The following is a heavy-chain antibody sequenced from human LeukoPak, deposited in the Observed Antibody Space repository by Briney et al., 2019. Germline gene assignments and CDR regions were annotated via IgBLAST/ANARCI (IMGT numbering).Heavy chain of an antibody. Sequence: SETLSLTCTVSGGSIRSSTYYWGWIRQPPGKGLEWIGSIYYSGSTYYNPSLKSRVTISVDTSKNQFSLKLSSVTAADTAVYYCARGLWFGSPPPGYWGQGTLVTVSS. V-gene: IGHV4-39*01. J-gene: IGHJ4*02. CDR1: GGSIRSSTYY. CDR3: ARGLWFGSPPPGY. D-gene: IGHD3-10*01. CDR2: IYYSGST.